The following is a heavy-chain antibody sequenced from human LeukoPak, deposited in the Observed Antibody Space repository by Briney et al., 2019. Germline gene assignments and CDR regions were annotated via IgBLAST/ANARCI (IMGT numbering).Heavy chain of an antibody. CDR1: GDSVSSNSAA. CDR2: TYYRSKWYN. D-gene: IGHD6-13*01. V-gene: IGHV6-1*01. CDR3: AGEYSSSWGNWFDP. J-gene: IGHJ5*02. Sequence: SQTLSFTCAISGDSVSSNSAAWNWIRQSPSRGLEWLGRTYYRSKWYNDYAVSVKSRITINPDTSKNQFSLQLNSVTPEDTAVYYCAGEYSSSWGNWFDPWGQGTLVTVSS.